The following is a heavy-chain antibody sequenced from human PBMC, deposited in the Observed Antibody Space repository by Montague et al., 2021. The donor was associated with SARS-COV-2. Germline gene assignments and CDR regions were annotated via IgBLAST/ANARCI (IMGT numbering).Heavy chain of an antibody. J-gene: IGHJ6*02. CDR3: GRVRCYGSGTSVGMDV. Sequence: SETLSLTCAVYGESFSGYYWSWWRQPPEKGLEWLGEINHSGSTNYNKSLNSRVTISVDTTKNQYSLPLSSVTAAATAVYYCGRVRCYGSGTSVGMDVWGQGTTVTVSS. V-gene: IGHV4-34*01. CDR2: INHSGST. CDR1: GESFSGYY. D-gene: IGHD3-10*01.